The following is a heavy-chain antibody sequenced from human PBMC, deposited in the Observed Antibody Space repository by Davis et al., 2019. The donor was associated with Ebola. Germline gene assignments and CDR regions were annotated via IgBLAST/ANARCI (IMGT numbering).Heavy chain of an antibody. D-gene: IGHD3-3*01. V-gene: IGHV3-74*01. J-gene: IGHJ3*02. CDR3: AIFGVVSHDAFDI. CDR2: TNSDGSSA. CDR1: GFTFSYSW. Sequence: PGGSLRLSCAATGFTFSYSWMHWVRQAPGKGLVWVSYTNSDGSSATYADSVKGRFTISRDNAKNTLYLQMNSLRAEDSAVYYCAIFGVVSHDAFDIWGQGTMVTVSS.